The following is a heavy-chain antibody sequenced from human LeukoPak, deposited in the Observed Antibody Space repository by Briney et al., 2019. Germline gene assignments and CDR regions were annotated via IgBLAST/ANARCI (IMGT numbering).Heavy chain of an antibody. Sequence: GGSLRLSCAPSGFTFSSYWMSWVRQAPGKGLEWVANIKQDVSEKYYVDSVKGRFTISRDNAKNSLHLQMNSLRAEDTAVYYCARDSAYYYGSGSYSVYYYYYYGMDVWGQGTTVTVSS. J-gene: IGHJ6*02. CDR2: IKQDVSEK. D-gene: IGHD3-10*01. V-gene: IGHV3-7*01. CDR3: ARDSAYYYGSGSYSVYYYYYYGMDV. CDR1: GFTFSSYW.